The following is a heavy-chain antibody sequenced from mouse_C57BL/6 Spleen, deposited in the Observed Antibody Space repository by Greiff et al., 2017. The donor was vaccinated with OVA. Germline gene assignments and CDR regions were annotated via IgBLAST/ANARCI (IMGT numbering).Heavy chain of an antibody. CDR3: AREGYYGSRGFAY. CDR2: ISYDGSN. J-gene: IGHJ3*01. V-gene: IGHV3-6*01. D-gene: IGHD1-1*01. CDR1: GYSITSGYY. Sequence: VQLQQSGPGLVKPSQSLSLTCSVTGYSITSGYYWNWIRQFPGNKLEWMGYISYDGSNNYNPSLKNRISITRDTSKNQFFLKLNSVTTEDTATYYCAREGYYGSRGFAYWGQGTLVTVSA.